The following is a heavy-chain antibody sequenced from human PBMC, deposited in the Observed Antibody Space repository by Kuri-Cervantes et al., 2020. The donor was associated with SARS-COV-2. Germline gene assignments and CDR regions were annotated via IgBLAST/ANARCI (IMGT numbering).Heavy chain of an antibody. CDR3: ARAAEYYFDY. J-gene: IGHJ4*02. CDR1: GGSFSGYY. V-gene: IGHV4-34*01. CDR2: INHSGST. Sequence: ESLKISCAVYGGSFSGYYWSWIRQPPGKGLEWIGEINHSGSTNYNPSLKSRVTISVDTSKNQFSLKLSSVTAADTAVYYCARAAEYYFDYWGQGTLVTGYS.